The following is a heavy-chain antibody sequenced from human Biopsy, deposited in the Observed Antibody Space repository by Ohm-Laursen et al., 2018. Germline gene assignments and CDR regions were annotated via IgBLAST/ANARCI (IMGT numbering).Heavy chain of an antibody. V-gene: IGHV3-9*01. Sequence: SLRLSCAASGFTFDDYAMHWVRQVPGKGLEWVAGIHWNSGVIDYGDSVKGRFSVSRDNAKNSLYLQMNSLRGEDTALYYCVKDTNWNYVWDRPGATKGMDVWGQGTTVTVSS. CDR3: VKDTNWNYVWDRPGATKGMDV. D-gene: IGHD1-7*01. CDR1: GFTFDDYA. CDR2: IHWNSGVI. J-gene: IGHJ6*02.